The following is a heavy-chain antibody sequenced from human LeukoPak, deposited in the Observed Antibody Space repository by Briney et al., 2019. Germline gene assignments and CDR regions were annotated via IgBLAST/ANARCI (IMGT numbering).Heavy chain of an antibody. Sequence: PSETLSFTCRVLGGAISSSSSHWGWIRQPPGRGVGWFGYISYNRTTNYNPSLKNRVTMSPDTSENQISPKVSSVTAADTAMYYCAGQRDSTGSSELPGFDPWGQGTLVTVSS. D-gene: IGHD1-1*01. J-gene: IGHJ5*02. CDR1: GGAISSSSSH. V-gene: IGHV4-61*05. CDR2: ISYNRTT. CDR3: AGQRDSTGSSELPGFDP.